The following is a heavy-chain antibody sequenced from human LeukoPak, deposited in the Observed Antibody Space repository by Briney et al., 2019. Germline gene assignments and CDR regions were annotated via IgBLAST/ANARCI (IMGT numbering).Heavy chain of an antibody. CDR2: MSGSGGVT. CDR1: GFTFSNYA. D-gene: IGHD3-3*01. V-gene: IGHV3-23*01. Sequence: PGGSLRLSCAASGFTFSNYAMSWVRQAPGKGLEWVSGMSGSGGVTYYADSVKGRFTISRDNSKNTLYLQMNSLRAEDTAVYYCARLPSDVGFLEWLLPHYYYGMDVWGQGTTVTVSS. J-gene: IGHJ6*02. CDR3: ARLPSDVGFLEWLLPHYYYGMDV.